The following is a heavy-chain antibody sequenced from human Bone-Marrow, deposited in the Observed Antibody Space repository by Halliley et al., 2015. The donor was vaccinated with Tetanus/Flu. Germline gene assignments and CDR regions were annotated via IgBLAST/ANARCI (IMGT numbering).Heavy chain of an antibody. CDR3: MGGAGWLIDY. J-gene: IGHJ4*01. D-gene: IGHD5-18*01. CDR2: IEKEGSEK. V-gene: IGHV3-7*04. Sequence: LEWVANIEKEGSEKNYVDSVKARFTISRDNAKNSLYLQMHNLRVDDPALYFCMGGAGWLIDYWGHGTLVTVSS.